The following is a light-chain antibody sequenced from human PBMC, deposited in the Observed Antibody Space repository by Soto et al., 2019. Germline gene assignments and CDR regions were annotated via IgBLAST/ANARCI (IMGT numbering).Light chain of an antibody. CDR1: SGHSSFA. CDR2: LNSDGSH. J-gene: IGLJ2*01. Sequence: QSVLTQSPSASASLGASVKLTCTLSSGHSSFAIAWHQQQPEKGPRYLMKLNSDGSHNKGDGIPDRFSGSSSGAERYLTISSLQSGDEADYYCQTWGAGTHVVFGGGTKLTVL. V-gene: IGLV4-69*01. CDR3: QTWGAGTHVV.